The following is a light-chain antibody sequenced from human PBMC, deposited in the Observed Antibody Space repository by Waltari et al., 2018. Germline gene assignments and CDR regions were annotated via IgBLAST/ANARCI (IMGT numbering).Light chain of an antibody. Sequence: EIVLTQSPATLSLSPGEGVTLSCRASENVYNYLAWYQQRPGQAPRLLIYDVSNGATGIPARFSGSGSGTDFTLSISSLEPEDFAVYYCHQRGVWPPTFGQGTKLQVK. CDR2: DVS. CDR1: ENVYNY. J-gene: IGKJ2*01. CDR3: HQRGVWPPT. V-gene: IGKV3-11*01.